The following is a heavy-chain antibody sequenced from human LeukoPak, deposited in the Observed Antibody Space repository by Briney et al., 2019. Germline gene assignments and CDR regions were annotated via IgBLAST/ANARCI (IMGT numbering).Heavy chain of an antibody. V-gene: IGHV3-33*01. Sequence: GRSLRLSCAASGFTFSDYAMCWVRQAPGKGLEWVAVIGYDGSNKYDADSVKGRFTISRDNSKNMMYLQMNSLRAEDTAVYYCARDRFMVRGVTVGTFPLWSQGTMVTVSS. J-gene: IGHJ3*01. CDR3: ARDRFMVRGVTVGTFPL. CDR1: GFTFSDYA. D-gene: IGHD3-10*01. CDR2: IGYDGSNK.